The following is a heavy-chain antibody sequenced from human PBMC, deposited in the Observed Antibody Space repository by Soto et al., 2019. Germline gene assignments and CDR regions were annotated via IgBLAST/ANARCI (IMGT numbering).Heavy chain of an antibody. Sequence: ASVKVSCKASGYTFTSYGISWVRQAPGQGLERMGWISAYNGNTNYAQKLQGRVTMTTDTSTSTAYMELRSLRSDDTAVYYCARDKSTNTGGITIFLFDPWGQGTMVTVYS. J-gene: IGHJ5*02. CDR2: ISAYNGNT. V-gene: IGHV1-18*01. CDR1: GYTFTSYG. D-gene: IGHD3-3*01. CDR3: ARDKSTNTGGITIFLFDP.